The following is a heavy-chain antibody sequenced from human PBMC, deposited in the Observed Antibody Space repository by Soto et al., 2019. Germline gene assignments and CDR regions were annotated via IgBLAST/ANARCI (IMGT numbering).Heavy chain of an antibody. CDR2: IYYSGST. J-gene: IGHJ5*02. CDR1: GGSVSSGSYY. V-gene: IGHV4-61*01. CDR3: ARDQYQSKYRELWWFDP. Sequence: SETLSLTCTVSGGSVSSGSYYWSWIRQPPGKGLEWIGYIYYSGSTNYNPSLKSRVTISVDTSKNQFSLKLSSVTAADTAVYYCARDQYQSKYRELWWFDPWGQGTLVTVSS. D-gene: IGHD2-2*01.